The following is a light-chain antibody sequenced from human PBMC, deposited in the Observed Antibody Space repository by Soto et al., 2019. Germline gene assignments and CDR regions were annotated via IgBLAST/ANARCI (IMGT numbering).Light chain of an antibody. Sequence: EIELTQSPGTLSLSPGERATLSCRASQSVSSSYLAWYQQRPGQAPRLLIYGASNRATGIPDRFSGSGSGTDFTLTISRLEPEDFAVYFCQQYGNSPLTFGGGTKVDI. CDR1: QSVSSSY. J-gene: IGKJ4*01. CDR2: GAS. V-gene: IGKV3-20*01. CDR3: QQYGNSPLT.